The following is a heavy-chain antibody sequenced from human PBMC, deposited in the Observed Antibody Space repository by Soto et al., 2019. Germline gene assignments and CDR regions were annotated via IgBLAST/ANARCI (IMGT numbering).Heavy chain of an antibody. J-gene: IGHJ5*02. V-gene: IGHV1-8*01. Sequence: ASVKFSCKSSGYSFTNNDVSWVRQATGQGLEWMGWMNPGSGDTGYAQKFQGRVTMTRDISIATAYMELSSLRSDDTAIYYCARGETFVSLSWGDPCGQRPRGTV. CDR2: MNPGSGDT. CDR1: GYSFTNND. CDR3: ARGETFVSLSWGDP. D-gene: IGHD3-16*02.